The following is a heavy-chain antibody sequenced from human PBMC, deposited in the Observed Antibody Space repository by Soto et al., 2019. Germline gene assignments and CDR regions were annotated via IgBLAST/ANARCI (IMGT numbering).Heavy chain of an antibody. J-gene: IGHJ4*02. CDR2: ISYDGSNK. D-gene: IGHD1-26*01. CDR1: GFTFSSYG. CDR3: AKDRFGIVGPVDY. Sequence: PGGSLRLSCAASGFTFSSYGMHWVRQAPGKGLEWVAGISYDGSNKYYADSVKGRFAISRDNAKNTLYLQMNSLRADDTAVYFCAKDRFGIVGPVDYWGQGTLVTVSS. V-gene: IGHV3-30*18.